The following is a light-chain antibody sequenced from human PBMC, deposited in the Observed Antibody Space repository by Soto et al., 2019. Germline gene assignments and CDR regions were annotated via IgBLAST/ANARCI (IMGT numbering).Light chain of an antibody. CDR1: QSVSSIY. J-gene: IGKJ1*01. CDR2: ATS. Sequence: EIVLTQSPATLSLSPGERATLSCSASQSVSSIYLAWYQQKLGQAPSLLIYATSSRATGIPDRFSGSGSGTDFTLTISRLEPEDFAVYYCQQYGSSPPWTFGQGTKWIS. CDR3: QQYGSSPPWT. V-gene: IGKV3-20*01.